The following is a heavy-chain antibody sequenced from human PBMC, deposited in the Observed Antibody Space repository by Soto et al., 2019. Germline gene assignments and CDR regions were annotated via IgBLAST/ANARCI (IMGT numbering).Heavy chain of an antibody. Sequence: GASVKVSCKASGGTFSSYAISWMRQAPGQGLEWMGGIIPIFGTANYAQKFQGRVTITADESTSTAYMELSSLRSEDTAVYYCRVQSQWDYFDYWGQGTLVTVSS. D-gene: IGHD2-8*01. CDR2: IIPIFGTA. CDR1: GGTFSSYA. V-gene: IGHV1-69*13. J-gene: IGHJ4*02. CDR3: RVQSQWDYFDY.